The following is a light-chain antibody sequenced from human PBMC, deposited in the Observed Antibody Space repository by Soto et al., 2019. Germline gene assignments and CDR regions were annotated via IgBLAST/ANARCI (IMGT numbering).Light chain of an antibody. CDR1: ERISHS. J-gene: IGKJ5*01. Sequence: DIVLTQSPATLSLSPGNRVTLSSRANERISHSLAWYQQKPGQAPRLLIYGASSRATGIPDRFSGRGSGTDFTLTISRLEPEDFAVYYCQQYGSSPPSSTFGQGTRLEIK. V-gene: IGKV3-20*01. CDR3: QQYGSSPPSST. CDR2: GAS.